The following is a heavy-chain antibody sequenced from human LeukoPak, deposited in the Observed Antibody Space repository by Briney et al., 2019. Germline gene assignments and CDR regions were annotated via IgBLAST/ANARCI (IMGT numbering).Heavy chain of an antibody. V-gene: IGHV4-30-2*01. D-gene: IGHD2-8*01. CDR1: GGSISSGLYS. CDR3: AKTYNGRWPHDALDI. J-gene: IGHJ3*02. Sequence: SETLSLTCDVSGGSISSGLYSWSWIRQPLGKGLEWIGYIYHTGSTYYNPSLKSRVTISVDTSKNQFSPRLSSVTAADTAVYYCAKTYNGRWPHDALDIWGQGTMVTVSS. CDR2: IYHTGST.